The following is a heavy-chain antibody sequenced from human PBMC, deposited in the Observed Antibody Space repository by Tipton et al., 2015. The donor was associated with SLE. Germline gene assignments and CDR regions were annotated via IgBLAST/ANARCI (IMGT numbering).Heavy chain of an antibody. J-gene: IGHJ3*02. D-gene: IGHD2-2*01. CDR2: ISGSGGST. CDR1: GFTFSSYA. CDR3: AKDVLIVVVPAAFHDAFDI. Sequence: SLRLSCAASGFTFSSYAMSWVRQAPGKGLEWVSAISGSGGSTYYADSVKGRFTISRDNSKNTLYLQMNSLRAEDTAVYYCAKDVLIVVVPAAFHDAFDIWGQGTMVTVSS. V-gene: IGHV3-23*01.